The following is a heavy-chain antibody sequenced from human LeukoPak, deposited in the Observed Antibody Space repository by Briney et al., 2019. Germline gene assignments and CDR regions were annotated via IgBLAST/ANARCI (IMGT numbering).Heavy chain of an antibody. J-gene: IGHJ3*02. CDR1: GGSISSSSYY. CDR2: IFYSGST. Sequence: PSETLSLTCTVSGGSISSSSYYWGWIRQPPGKGLEYIGYIFYSGSTNYNPSLKSRVTISVDTSKIHFSLRLSSVTAADTAVYYCARRGGGHAFDIWGQGTMVTVSS. CDR3: ARRGGGHAFDI. V-gene: IGHV4-39*07. D-gene: IGHD3-16*01.